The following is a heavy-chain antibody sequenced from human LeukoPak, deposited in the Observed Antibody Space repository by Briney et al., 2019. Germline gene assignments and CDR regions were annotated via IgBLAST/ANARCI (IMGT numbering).Heavy chain of an antibody. D-gene: IGHD1-1*01. Sequence: SVKVSCKASGFTFTSSTVQWVRQARGQRLEWIGWIVVGSGNTNYAQKSQERVTITRDMSTSTAYMELSSLRSEDTAVYYCAADAGYNWNVGAYYYYMDVWGKGTTVTVSS. V-gene: IGHV1-58*01. J-gene: IGHJ6*03. CDR1: GFTFTSST. CDR2: IVVGSGNT. CDR3: AADAGYNWNVGAYYYYMDV.